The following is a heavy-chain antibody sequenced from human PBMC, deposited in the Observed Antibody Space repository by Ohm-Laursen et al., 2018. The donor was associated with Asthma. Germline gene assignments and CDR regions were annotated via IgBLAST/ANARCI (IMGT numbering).Heavy chain of an antibody. Sequence: ASVKVSCKASGYTFTSYYMHWVRQAPGQGLEWMGIINPSGGSTSYARKFQGRVTMTRDTSTSTVYMELSSLRSEDTAVYYCARDRGGAGGMDVWGQGTTVTVSS. CDR2: INPSGGST. V-gene: IGHV1-46*01. D-gene: IGHD3-10*01. J-gene: IGHJ6*02. CDR1: GYTFTSYY. CDR3: ARDRGGAGGMDV.